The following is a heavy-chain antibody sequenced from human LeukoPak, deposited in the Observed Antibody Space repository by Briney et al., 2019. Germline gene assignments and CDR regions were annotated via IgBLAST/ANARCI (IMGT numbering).Heavy chain of an antibody. J-gene: IGHJ3*02. CDR1: GYTFTGYG. CDR3: ARVDSSSPGGGAFDI. V-gene: IGHV1-18*01. Sequence: ASVKVSCKASGYTFTGYGISWVRQAPGQGLEWMGWISAYNGNTNYAQKLQGRVTMTTDTSTSTAYMELRSLRSDDTAVYYCARVDSSSPGGGAFDIWGQGTMVTVSS. D-gene: IGHD6-13*01. CDR2: ISAYNGNT.